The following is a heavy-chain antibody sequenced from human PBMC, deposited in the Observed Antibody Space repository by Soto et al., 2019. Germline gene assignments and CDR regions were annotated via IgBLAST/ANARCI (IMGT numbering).Heavy chain of an antibody. CDR1: GGSINTCY. J-gene: IGHJ4*02. CDR3: ARNWFSVAGRFHFDY. D-gene: IGHD6-19*01. V-gene: IGHV4-59*01. CDR2: VDYSGNS. Sequence: SETLSLTCTVSGGSINTCYWSWIWQPPGKGLEWIGYVDYSGNSDSSPSLKSRVTISIDTSKKQVSLKLNSVTAADTAVYYCARNWFSVAGRFHFDYWGQGIPGTVSS.